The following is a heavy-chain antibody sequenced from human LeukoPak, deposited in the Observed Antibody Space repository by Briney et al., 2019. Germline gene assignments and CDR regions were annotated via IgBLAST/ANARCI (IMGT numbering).Heavy chain of an antibody. J-gene: IGHJ4*02. CDR2: ISGGGETT. D-gene: IGHD2-2*01. V-gene: IGHV3-23*01. CDR3: AKDRIGFYQPYDY. CDR1: GFTFSSYA. Sequence: PGGSLRLSCAASGFTFSSYAMSWVRQAPGKGLEWVSAISGGGETTWYADSVKGRFIMSRDNSRNMLHLQMNSLRGEDTAVYYCAKDRIGFYQPYDYWGQGTLVTVSS.